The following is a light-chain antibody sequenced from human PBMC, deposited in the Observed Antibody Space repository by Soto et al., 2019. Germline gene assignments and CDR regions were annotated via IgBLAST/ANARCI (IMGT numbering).Light chain of an antibody. J-gene: IGLJ2*01. Sequence: QSALTQPPSVSGSPGQSVTISCTGTSSDVGSYNRVSWYQQHPGTAPKLMIYEVSNRPSGVPDRFSGSKSGNTASLTISGLQAEDEDDYYCSSYTGSSTFAFGGGTKLTVL. CDR3: SSYTGSSTFA. CDR2: EVS. V-gene: IGLV2-18*02. CDR1: SSDVGSYNR.